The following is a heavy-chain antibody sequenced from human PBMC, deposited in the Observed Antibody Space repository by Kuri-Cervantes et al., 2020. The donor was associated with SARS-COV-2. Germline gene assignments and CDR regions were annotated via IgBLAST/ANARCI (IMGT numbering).Heavy chain of an antibody. D-gene: IGHD3/OR15-3a*01. Sequence: GESLKISCATSGFNFSAYAMSWVRQAPGKGLEWVSSISGGGRTTYYADSVKGRFTISKDKLSDTLSLQMNSLRVEDTATYFCAKFAERQLIYFQHWGQGTVVTVSS. CDR2: ISGGGRTT. CDR3: AKFAERQLIYFQH. CDR1: GFNFSAYA. V-gene: IGHV3-23*01. J-gene: IGHJ1*01.